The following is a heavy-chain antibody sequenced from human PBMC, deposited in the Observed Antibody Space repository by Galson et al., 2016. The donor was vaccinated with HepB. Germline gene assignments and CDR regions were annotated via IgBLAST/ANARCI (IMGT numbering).Heavy chain of an antibody. CDR1: GFTFSDNY. D-gene: IGHD5-24*01. CDR3: ARRGRWHDGLDV. CDR2: ISTSGETI. J-gene: IGHJ6*04. V-gene: IGHV3-11*01. Sequence: SLRLSCAASGFTFSDNYMTWIRQAPGKGLEWTSYISTSGETIYYADSVKGRFTISRDKAKSSLYLHMNGLRDEDTAVYFCARRGRWHDGLDVWGKGTAVTVSS.